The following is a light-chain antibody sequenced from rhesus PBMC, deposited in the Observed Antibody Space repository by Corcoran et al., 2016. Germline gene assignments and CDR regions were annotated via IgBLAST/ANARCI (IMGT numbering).Light chain of an antibody. CDR1: QSVSSS. J-gene: IGKJ1*01. Sequence: EIVLTQSPATLSLSPGERATLSCRASQSVSSSLAWYQQKPGQVPRLLIYGASSRATGIPDRFSGSGYGTDFTLTISSLEPEDFAVYDCQQYSNWPWTFGQGTKVEIK. CDR3: QQYSNWPWT. V-gene: IGKV3-42*03. CDR2: GAS.